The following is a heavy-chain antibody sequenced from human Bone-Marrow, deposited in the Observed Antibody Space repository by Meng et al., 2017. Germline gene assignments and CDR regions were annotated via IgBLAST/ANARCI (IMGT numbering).Heavy chain of an antibody. D-gene: IGHD6-13*01. CDR2: LHDSGST. V-gene: IGHV4-39*07. CDR1: GGSISASSFY. J-gene: IGHJ4*02. Sequence: QLPLQESGPGLVEPSETLSLTCNVSGGSISASSFYWGWIRQAPGKGLEWIGTLHDSGSTYYNPSLKSRVTISADTSNSQFSLKLSSVTAADTAVYYCAREWGTLATAADDYWGQGTLVTVSS. CDR3: AREWGTLATAADDY.